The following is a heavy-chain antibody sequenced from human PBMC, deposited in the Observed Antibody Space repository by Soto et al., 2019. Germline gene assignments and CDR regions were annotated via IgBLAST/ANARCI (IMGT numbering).Heavy chain of an antibody. D-gene: IGHD6-13*01. CDR1: GFTFSSYG. CDR2: IWYDGSNK. V-gene: IGHV3-33*01. Sequence: QVQLVESGGGVVQPGRSLRLSCAASGFTFSSYGMHWVRQAPGKGLEWVAVIWYDGSNKYYANSVKGRFTISRDNSKNTLYLQMNSLRAVDTAVYYCARPMNGIACFFDYWGQGTLVTVSS. CDR3: ARPMNGIACFFDY. J-gene: IGHJ4*02.